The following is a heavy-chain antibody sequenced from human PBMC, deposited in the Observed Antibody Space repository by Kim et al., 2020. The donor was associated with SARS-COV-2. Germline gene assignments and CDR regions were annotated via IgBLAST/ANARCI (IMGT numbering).Heavy chain of an antibody. V-gene: IGHV4-61*02. Sequence: TSHHPSLKSRVTISVDPSKNQFSLKLSSVTAADTAVYYCAKAVPRWYFDLWGRGTLVTVSS. CDR2: T. CDR3: AKAVPRWYFDL. J-gene: IGHJ2*01.